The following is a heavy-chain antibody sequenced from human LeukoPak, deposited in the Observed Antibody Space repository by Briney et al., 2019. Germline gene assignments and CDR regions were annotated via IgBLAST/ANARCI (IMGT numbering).Heavy chain of an antibody. D-gene: IGHD5-12*01. CDR1: NGSISRYT. Sequence: KSSETLSLTCTVSNGSISRYTWSWIRQPPGKGLEWIAYLYYTGRSNYNPSLQSRVTISVDTSKDQLSLKVTSVTAADTAVYYCARDLEVTTIGYFAQWGQGTPVTVSS. V-gene: IGHV4-59*01. CDR2: LYYTGRS. J-gene: IGHJ4*02. CDR3: ARDLEVTTIGYFAQ.